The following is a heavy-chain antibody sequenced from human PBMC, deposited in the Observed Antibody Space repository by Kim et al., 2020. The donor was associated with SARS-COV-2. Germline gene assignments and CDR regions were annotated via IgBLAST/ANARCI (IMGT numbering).Heavy chain of an antibody. V-gene: IGHV3-15*01. Sequence: YAAPVKGRFTIARDDSKNTLYLQRNSLKTEDTAVYYCTTGGRGGLRRFGYWGQGTLVTVSS. J-gene: IGHJ4*02. CDR3: TTGGRGGLRRFGY. D-gene: IGHD5-12*01.